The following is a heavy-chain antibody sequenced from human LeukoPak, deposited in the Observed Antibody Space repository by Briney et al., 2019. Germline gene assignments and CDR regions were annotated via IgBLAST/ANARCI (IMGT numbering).Heavy chain of an antibody. CDR3: ARDPRHGSSDTEEFDY. D-gene: IGHD1-26*01. CDR2: ISGSGGST. Sequence: PGGSLRLSCAASGFTLSSYAMSWVRQAPGKGLEWVSAISGSGGSTYYADSVSGRFTISRDHSKKTLYLQLNSLRAEDTAVYYCARDPRHGSSDTEEFDYWGQGTLVTVSS. J-gene: IGHJ4*02. V-gene: IGHV3-23*01. CDR1: GFTLSSYA.